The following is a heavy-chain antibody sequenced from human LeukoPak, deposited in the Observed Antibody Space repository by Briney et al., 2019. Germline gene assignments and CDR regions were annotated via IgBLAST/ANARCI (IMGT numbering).Heavy chain of an antibody. CDR1: GGSFNGYP. CDR3: ASLIYCGGDCL. J-gene: IGHJ4*02. CDR2: INHSGST. V-gene: IGHV4-34*01. D-gene: IGHD2-21*02. Sequence: PSETLSLTCAVYGGSFNGYPWSWIRQPPGKGLEWIGEINHSGSTNYNPSLKSRVTMSVDTSKNQFSLKLTSVTAADTAMYYCASLIYCGGDCLWGQGTLVTVSS.